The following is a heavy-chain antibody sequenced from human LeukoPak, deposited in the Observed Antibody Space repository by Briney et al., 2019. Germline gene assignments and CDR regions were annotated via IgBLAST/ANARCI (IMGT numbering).Heavy chain of an antibody. D-gene: IGHD3-9*01. Sequence: GGSLRLSCVTSGFTSSSYAMSWVRQAPGKGLEWVSGIGASGGSTYYADSVKGRFTISRDNSKNTLYLQMNSLRTEDTAVYYCGKADGYAILTGLDYWGQGTLVTVSS. V-gene: IGHV3-23*01. J-gene: IGHJ4*02. CDR3: GKADGYAILTGLDY. CDR1: GFTSSSYA. CDR2: IGASGGST.